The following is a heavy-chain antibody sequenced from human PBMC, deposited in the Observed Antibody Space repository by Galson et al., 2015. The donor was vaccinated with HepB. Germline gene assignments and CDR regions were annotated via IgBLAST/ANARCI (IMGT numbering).Heavy chain of an antibody. CDR1: GFTFSSYS. D-gene: IGHD3-22*01. J-gene: IGHJ3*02. CDR2: ISSSSSYI. CDR3: ARDGTNSSGFLDAFDI. V-gene: IGHV3-21*01. Sequence: SLRLSCAASGFTFSSYSMNWVRQAPGKGLEWVSSISSSSSYIYYADSVKGRFTISRGNAKNSLYLQMNSLRAEDTAVYYCARDGTNSSGFLDAFDIWGQGTMVTVSS.